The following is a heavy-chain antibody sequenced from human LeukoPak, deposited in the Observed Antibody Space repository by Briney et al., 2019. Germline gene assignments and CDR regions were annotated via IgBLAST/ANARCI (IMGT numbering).Heavy chain of an antibody. D-gene: IGHD3-22*01. CDR2: ISYDGSNK. J-gene: IGHJ3*02. Sequence: GGSLRLSCAASEFTFSSYGMHWVRQAPGKGLEWVAVISYDGSNKYYADSVKGRFTISRDNSKNTLYLQMNSLRAEDTAVYYCARGTSYYDSSGYYNPHAFDIWGQGTMVTVSS. V-gene: IGHV3-30*19. CDR3: ARGTSYYDSSGYYNPHAFDI. CDR1: EFTFSSYG.